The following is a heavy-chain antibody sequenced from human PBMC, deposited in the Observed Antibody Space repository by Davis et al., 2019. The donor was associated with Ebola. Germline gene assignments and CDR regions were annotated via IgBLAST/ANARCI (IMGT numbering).Heavy chain of an antibody. V-gene: IGHV4-61*08. CDR2: LYYSGST. Sequence: SETLSLTCNVSGGSVSDAGYYWSWIRQSPGKGLEWIGYLYYSGSTSYNPSLKSRVTISIDTSKNQFSLRLNSVTAADTAVYFCARDNFGVLVYWGQGALVTVSS. CDR3: ARDNFGVLVY. CDR1: GGSVSDAGYY. J-gene: IGHJ4*02. D-gene: IGHD3-3*01.